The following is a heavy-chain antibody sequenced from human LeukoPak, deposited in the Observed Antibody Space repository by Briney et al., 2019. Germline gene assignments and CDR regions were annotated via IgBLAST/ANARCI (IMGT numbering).Heavy chain of an antibody. CDR2: ISSSSSYI. D-gene: IGHD1-26*01. Sequence: PGGSLRLSCAASGFTFSSYSMSWVRQAPGKGLEWVSSISSSSSYIYYADSVKGRFTISRDNAKNSLYLQMNSLRAEDTAVYYCARPPSAEDTFDIWGQGTMVTVSS. V-gene: IGHV3-21*01. J-gene: IGHJ3*02. CDR1: GFTFSSYS. CDR3: ARPPSAEDTFDI.